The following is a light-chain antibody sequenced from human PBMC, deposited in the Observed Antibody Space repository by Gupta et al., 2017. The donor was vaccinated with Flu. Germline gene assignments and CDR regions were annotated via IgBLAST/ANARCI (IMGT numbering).Light chain of an antibody. CDR1: SYNIGNNY. J-gene: IGLJ3*02. V-gene: IGLV1-47*01. CDR2: RND. CDR3: AAWDDSLRGRL. Sequence: VTIAGFGGSYNIGNNYVYWYHQLPGTAPNLLIYRNDQRPSGVPDRFSGSKSGTSASLAISGLRAEDEANYYCAAWDDSLRGRLFGGGTKLTVL.